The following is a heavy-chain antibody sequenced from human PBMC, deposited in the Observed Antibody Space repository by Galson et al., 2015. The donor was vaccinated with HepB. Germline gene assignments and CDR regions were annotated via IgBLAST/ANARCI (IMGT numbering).Heavy chain of an antibody. CDR3: ARDGLGAAASYYGMDV. CDR1: GFTFSSYS. D-gene: IGHD6-13*01. CDR2: ISSSSSYI. J-gene: IGHJ6*02. V-gene: IGHV3-21*01. Sequence: SLRLSCAASGFTFSSYSMNWVRQAPGKGLEWVSSISSSSSYIYYADSVKGRFTISRDNAKNSLYLQMNSLRAEDTAVYYCARDGLGAAASYYGMDVWGQGTTVTVSS.